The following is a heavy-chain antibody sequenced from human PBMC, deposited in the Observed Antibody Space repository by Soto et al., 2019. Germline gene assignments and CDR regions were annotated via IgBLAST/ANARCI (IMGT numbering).Heavy chain of an antibody. J-gene: IGHJ5*02. CDR2: IYATGTT. V-gene: IGHV4-4*07. CDR1: GGSISGFY. CDR3: VRDGTKTLRDWFDP. Sequence: ETLGRTGPVSGGSISGFYWNWIRKSAGKGLEWIGRIYATGTTDYNPSLKSRVMMSVDTSKKQFSLKLRSVTAADTAVYYCVRDGTKTLRDWFDPWGQGISVTVYS. D-gene: IGHD1-1*01.